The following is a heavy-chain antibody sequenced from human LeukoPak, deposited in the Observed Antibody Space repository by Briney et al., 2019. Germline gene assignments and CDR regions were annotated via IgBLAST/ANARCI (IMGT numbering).Heavy chain of an antibody. Sequence: SETLSLTCTVSSHSITYNYCGWIRQPPGKGLEWIGYIYYSGSTNYNPSLKSRVTISVDTSKNQFSLKLSSVTAADTAVYYCARWLQLYYFDYWGQGTLVTVSS. J-gene: IGHJ4*02. D-gene: IGHD5-24*01. V-gene: IGHV4-59*01. CDR3: ARWLQLYYFDY. CDR2: IYYSGST. CDR1: SHSITYNY.